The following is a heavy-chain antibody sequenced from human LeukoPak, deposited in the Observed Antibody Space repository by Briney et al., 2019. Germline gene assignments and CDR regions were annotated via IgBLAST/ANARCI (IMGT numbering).Heavy chain of an antibody. J-gene: IGHJ6*03. CDR1: GGSISSGGYY. Sequence: SETLSLTCTVSGGSISSGGYYWSWIRQPPGKGLEWIGYIYHSGSTYYNPSLKSRVTISVDRSKNQFSLRLSSVTAADTAVYYCARVPPYIVVVPAAINYYMDVWGKGTTVTVSS. CDR3: ARVPPYIVVVPAAINYYMDV. CDR2: IYHSGST. V-gene: IGHV4-30-2*01. D-gene: IGHD2-2*01.